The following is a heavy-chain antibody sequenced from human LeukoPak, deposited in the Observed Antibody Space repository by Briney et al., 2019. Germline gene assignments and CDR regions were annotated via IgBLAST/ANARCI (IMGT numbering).Heavy chain of an antibody. CDR1: GYTFTSYG. V-gene: IGHV1-2*02. D-gene: IGHD3-3*01. Sequence: ASVKVSCKASGYTFTSYGISWVRQAPGQGLEWMGWINPNSGGTNYAQKFQGRVTMTRDTSISTAYMELSRLRSDDTAVYYCARTLRGDFWSGYYFDYWGQGTLVTVSS. CDR3: ARTLRGDFWSGYYFDY. CDR2: INPNSGGT. J-gene: IGHJ4*02.